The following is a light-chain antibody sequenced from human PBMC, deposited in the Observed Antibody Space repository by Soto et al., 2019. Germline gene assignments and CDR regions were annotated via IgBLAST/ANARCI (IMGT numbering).Light chain of an antibody. J-gene: IGKJ1*01. CDR3: QQYNNWPST. CDR2: GAS. V-gene: IGKV3-15*01. CDR1: QSVSSN. Sequence: EIVMTQSPATLSVSPGERATLSCRASQSVSSNLAWYQQKPGQAPRLLIYGASTRATVIPARFSGSGSGTEFILTISSLQSENFAFYYCQQYNNWPSTFGQGTTLDIK.